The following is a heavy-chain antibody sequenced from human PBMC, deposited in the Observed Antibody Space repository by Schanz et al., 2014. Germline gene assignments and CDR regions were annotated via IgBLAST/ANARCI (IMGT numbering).Heavy chain of an antibody. CDR3: AKSLESCPGGRCSRGYFDY. D-gene: IGHD2-8*02. CDR1: GFAFSSYG. V-gene: IGHV3-33*06. J-gene: IGHJ4*02. CDR2: IWYDGSNK. Sequence: VQLLESGGGLVQPGGSLRLSCLASGFAFSSYGMHWVRQAPGKGLEWVAVIWYDGSNKYYADSVKGRFTISRDNSKNTLFLQMSSLRAEDTAVYYCAKSLESCPGGRCSRGYFDYWGQGTLVTVSS.